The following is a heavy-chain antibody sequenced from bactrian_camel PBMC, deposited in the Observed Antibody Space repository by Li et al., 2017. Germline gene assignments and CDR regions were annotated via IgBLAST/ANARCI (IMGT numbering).Heavy chain of an antibody. J-gene: IGHJ4*01. CDR3: AVADSAGDCYSASEYNY. D-gene: IGHD2*01. CDR2: IDPDGTT. Sequence: HVQLVESGGGSVQAGGSLTLSYSASGNSYCMGWFRQSPGKEREGVAAIDPDGTTRYADSVKGRFTISHDNAKNTLFLQMDTLKPDDTAMYVCAVADSAGDCYSASEYNYWGQGTQVTVS. V-gene: IGHV3S53*01. CDR1: GNSYC.